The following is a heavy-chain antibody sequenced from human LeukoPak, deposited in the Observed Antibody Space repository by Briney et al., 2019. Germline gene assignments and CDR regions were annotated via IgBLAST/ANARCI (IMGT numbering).Heavy chain of an antibody. J-gene: IGHJ4*02. CDR3: ARDKRDYGDYGY. CDR2: ISYDGSNK. D-gene: IGHD4-17*01. Sequence: PGRSLRLSCAASGFTFSSYAMHWVRKAPGKGLEWVAVISYDGSNKYYADSVKGRFTISRDNSKNTLYLRMNSLRAEDTAVYYCARDKRDYGDYGYWGQGTLVTVSS. CDR1: GFTFSSYA. V-gene: IGHV3-30*04.